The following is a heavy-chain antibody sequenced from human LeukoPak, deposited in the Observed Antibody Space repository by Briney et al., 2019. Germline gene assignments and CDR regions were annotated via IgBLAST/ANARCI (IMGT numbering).Heavy chain of an antibody. Sequence: PSETLSLTCAVYGGSFSGYYWSWIRQPPGKGLEWIGEINHSGSTNYNPSLKSRVTISVDTSKNQFSLKLSSVTAADTAVYYCARGRGYCSGGGCPRRGNWFDPWGQGTLVTVSS. J-gene: IGHJ5*02. CDR2: INHSGST. D-gene: IGHD2-15*01. CDR1: GGSFSGYY. V-gene: IGHV4-34*01. CDR3: ARGRGYCSGGGCPRRGNWFDP.